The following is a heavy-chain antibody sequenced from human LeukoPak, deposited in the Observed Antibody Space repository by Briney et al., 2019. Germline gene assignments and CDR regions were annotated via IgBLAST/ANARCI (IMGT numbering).Heavy chain of an antibody. D-gene: IGHD3-9*01. J-gene: IGHJ4*02. V-gene: IGHV3-11*06. Sequence: GGSLRLSCAASGFTFSDYYMTWIRQAPGTGLEWLSYISSSSSYINYADSVKGRFTISRDNAKNSLYLQMNSLRAEDTAVYYCARGGSDILTGYYTLLYWGQGTLVTVSS. CDR3: ARGGSDILTGYYTLLY. CDR2: ISSSSSYI. CDR1: GFTFSDYY.